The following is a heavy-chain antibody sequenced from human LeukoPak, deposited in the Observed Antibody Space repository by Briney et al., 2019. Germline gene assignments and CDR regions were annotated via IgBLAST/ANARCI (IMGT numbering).Heavy chain of an antibody. D-gene: IGHD3-10*01. Sequence: ASVKVSCKASGYTFTSYYMHWVRQAPGQGLEWMGIINPSGGSTSYAQKFQGRVTMTRDTSTSTVYMELSSLRSEDTAVYYCARVLGVRGKGSDLGAFDIWGQGTMVTVSS. CDR3: ARVLGVRGKGSDLGAFDI. CDR2: INPSGGST. V-gene: IGHV1-46*01. J-gene: IGHJ3*02. CDR1: GYTFTSYY.